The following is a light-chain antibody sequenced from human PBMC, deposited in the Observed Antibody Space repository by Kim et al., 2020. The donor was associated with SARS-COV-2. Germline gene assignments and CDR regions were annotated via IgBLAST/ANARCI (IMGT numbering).Light chain of an antibody. V-gene: IGLV3-1*01. CDR2: QDS. CDR1: KLGDKY. CDR3: QAWDRTTVV. J-gene: IGLJ2*01. Sequence: SYELTQPPSVSVSPGQTASITCSGDKLGDKYACWYQQKPGQSPVLVIYQDSKRPSGIPERFSGSNSGKTATLTISGTQAMDEADYYCQAWDRTTVVFGGGTQLTVL.